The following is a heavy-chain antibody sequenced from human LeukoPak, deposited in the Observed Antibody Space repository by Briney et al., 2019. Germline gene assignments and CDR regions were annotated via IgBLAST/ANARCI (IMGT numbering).Heavy chain of an antibody. CDR2: INQDGSEK. J-gene: IGHJ4*02. CDR3: ATHDVTIITRSTFDF. V-gene: IGHV3-7*01. D-gene: IGHD3-16*02. Sequence: WGSLRLSCTVSGFTLSSFWMIWARQAPGKGLEWVANINQDGSEKYYGDSMKGRFTISRDNAKNSLYLQMNSLRAEDTAVYYCATHDVTIITRSTFDFWGQGTLVTVSS. CDR1: GFTLSSFW.